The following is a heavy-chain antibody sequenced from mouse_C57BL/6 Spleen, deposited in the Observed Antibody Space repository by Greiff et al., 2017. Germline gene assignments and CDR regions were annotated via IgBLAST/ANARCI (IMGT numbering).Heavy chain of an antibody. CDR3: ASPPRPSLKAWFAY. CDR1: GFSLTSYG. Sequence: VKLMESGPGLVQPSQSLSITCTVSGFSLTSYGVHWVRQSPGKGLEWLGVIWSGGSTDNNAAFISRLSISKDNSKSQVFFKMNSLQADDTAIYYCASPPRPSLKAWFAYGGQGTLVTVSA. V-gene: IGHV2-2*01. J-gene: IGHJ3*01. CDR2: IWSGGST.